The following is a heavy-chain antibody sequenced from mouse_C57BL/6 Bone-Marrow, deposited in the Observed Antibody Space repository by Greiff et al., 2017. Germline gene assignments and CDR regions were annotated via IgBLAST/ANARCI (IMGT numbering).Heavy chain of an antibody. J-gene: IGHJ3*01. D-gene: IGHD1-1*01. CDR3: AREGYYGSSWFAY. CDR2: IDPSDSET. Sequence: QVQLQQPGAELVRPGSSVKLSCKASGYTFTSYWMHWVKQRPIQGLEWIGNIDPSDSETHYNQKFKDKATLTVDKSSSTAYMQLSSLTSEDSAVYYCAREGYYGSSWFAYWGQGTLVTVSA. CDR1: GYTFTSYW. V-gene: IGHV1-52*01.